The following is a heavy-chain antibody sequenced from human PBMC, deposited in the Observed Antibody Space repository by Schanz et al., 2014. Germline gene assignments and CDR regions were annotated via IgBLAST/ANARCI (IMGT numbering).Heavy chain of an antibody. CDR3: ARVYRWQHILGHFDS. J-gene: IGHJ4*02. V-gene: IGHV1-2*02. D-gene: IGHD6-13*01. CDR1: GYTFTVYY. CDR2: INPDSGDT. Sequence: QVQLLQSGAEVKKPGASVKVSCKASGYTFTVYYIHWLRQAPGQGLEWMGWINPDSGDTNYVQNFQGRVTMTRDTSITTAYMDLSRLTSDDTAVYYCARVYRWQHILGHFDSWGQGSLVTVSS.